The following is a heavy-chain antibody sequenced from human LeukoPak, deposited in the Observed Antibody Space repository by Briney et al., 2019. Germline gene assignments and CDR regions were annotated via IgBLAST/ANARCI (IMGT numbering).Heavy chain of an antibody. Sequence: SETLSLTCAVYGGPFSGYYWSWIRQPPGKGLEWIGEINESGSTNNNPSLKSRVTMSVDTSKKQFSLKLSSVTAADTAVYYCARRSLYGSGYSFGSVNWGQGTLVTVSS. CDR2: INESGST. D-gene: IGHD5-18*01. V-gene: IGHV4-34*01. J-gene: IGHJ4*02. CDR3: ARRSLYGSGYSFGSVN. CDR1: GGPFSGYY.